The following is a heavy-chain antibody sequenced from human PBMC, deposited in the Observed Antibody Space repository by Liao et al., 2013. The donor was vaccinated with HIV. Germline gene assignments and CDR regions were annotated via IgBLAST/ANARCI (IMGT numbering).Heavy chain of an antibody. CDR1: GGSISSGSYY. CDR2: IYTSGST. J-gene: IGHJ4*02. V-gene: IGHV4-61*02. D-gene: IGHD6-25*01. CDR3: ARDAAYYFDY. Sequence: QVRLQESGPGLVKPSQTLSLTCTVSGGSISSGSYYWSWIRQPAGKGLEWIGRIYTSGSTNYNPSLKSRVTMSVDTSKNQFSLKLSSVTAADTAVYYCARDAAYYFDYWGQGTLVTVSS.